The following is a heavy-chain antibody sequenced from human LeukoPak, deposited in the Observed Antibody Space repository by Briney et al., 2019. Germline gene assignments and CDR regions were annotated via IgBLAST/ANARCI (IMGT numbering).Heavy chain of an antibody. J-gene: IGHJ6*03. CDR2: INPNSGGT. CDR3: ARRRSNHIVGHHYYMDV. D-gene: IGHD2-21*01. V-gene: IGHV1-2*06. Sequence: ASVKVSCKASGYTFTGYYMHWVRQAPGQGLEWMGRINPNSGGTNYAQKFQGRVTMTRDTSISTAYMELSRLRSDDTAVYYCARRRSNHIVGHHYYMDVWGKGTTVTVSS. CDR1: GYTFTGYY.